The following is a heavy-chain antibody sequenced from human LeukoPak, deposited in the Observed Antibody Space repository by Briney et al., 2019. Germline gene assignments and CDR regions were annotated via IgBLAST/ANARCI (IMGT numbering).Heavy chain of an antibody. J-gene: IGHJ4*02. Sequence: GGSLRLSCAVSGFTLDDYGMSWVRQAPGKGLEWVSGINWNGGSTGYADSVKGRFTISRDNAKNSLYLQMNSLRAEDTALYYCARDPIFSYVSSGYYFDYWGQGTLVTVSS. D-gene: IGHD3-22*01. CDR2: INWNGGST. V-gene: IGHV3-20*04. CDR3: ARDPIFSYVSSGYYFDY. CDR1: GFTLDDYG.